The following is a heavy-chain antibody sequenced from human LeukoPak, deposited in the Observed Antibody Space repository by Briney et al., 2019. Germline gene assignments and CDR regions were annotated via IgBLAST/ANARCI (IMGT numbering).Heavy chain of an antibody. CDR2: IRDDGSDK. V-gene: IGHV3-7*01. CDR3: VRHTRRSPGDY. J-gene: IGHJ4*02. D-gene: IGHD1-26*01. Sequence: GGSLRLSCAASGFTFSSYWMTWVRQAPGKGREWMANIRDDGSDKYYVDSVKGSFTISRDNAQNTLLLQRDSLRVEDTAVYYCVRHTRRSPGDYWGQGTLVTVST. CDR1: GFTFSSYW.